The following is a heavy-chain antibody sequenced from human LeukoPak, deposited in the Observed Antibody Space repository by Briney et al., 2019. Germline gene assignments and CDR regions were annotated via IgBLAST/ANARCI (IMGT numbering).Heavy chain of an antibody. V-gene: IGHV1-46*01. CDR2: INPSGGST. Sequence: GASVKVSCKASGYTLTSYYMHWVRQAPGQGLEWMGIINPSGGSTSYAQKFQGRVTMTRDTSTSTVYMELSSLRSEDTAVYYCARDRYCSGGSCYSWAWFDPWGQGTLVTVSS. CDR1: GYTLTSYY. D-gene: IGHD2-15*01. J-gene: IGHJ5*02. CDR3: ARDRYCSGGSCYSWAWFDP.